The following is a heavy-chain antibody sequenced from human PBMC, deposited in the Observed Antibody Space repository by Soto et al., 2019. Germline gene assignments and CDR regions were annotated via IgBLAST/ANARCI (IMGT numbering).Heavy chain of an antibody. Sequence: QVQLQQSGPGLVKPSQTLSLTCAISGDSVSSNSAAWNWIRQSPSRGLEWLGRTYYKSKWYTDYAVSVQSRININPETSKTQFSLQLNSVTPEDTAIYYCARANFFTEYFEHWGQGTLVTVSS. D-gene: IGHD3-3*01. CDR1: GDSVSSNSAA. V-gene: IGHV6-1*01. J-gene: IGHJ1*01. CDR2: TYYKSKWYT. CDR3: ARANFFTEYFEH.